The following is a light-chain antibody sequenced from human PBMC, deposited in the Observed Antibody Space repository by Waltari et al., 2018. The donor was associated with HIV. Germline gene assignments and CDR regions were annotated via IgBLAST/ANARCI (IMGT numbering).Light chain of an antibody. CDR1: SGPVSTSNY. Sequence: QTVVTQEPSSSVSPGGTVTLTCGLTSGPVSTSNYPPWYQQTPGQAPRTRIFTTDIRSAGVPDRFAGSILGSKAALTITGAQADDESDYHCMLYMGSDTWLFGGGTRLTVL. J-gene: IGLJ2*01. CDR3: MLYMGSDTWL. V-gene: IGLV8-61*01. CDR2: TTD.